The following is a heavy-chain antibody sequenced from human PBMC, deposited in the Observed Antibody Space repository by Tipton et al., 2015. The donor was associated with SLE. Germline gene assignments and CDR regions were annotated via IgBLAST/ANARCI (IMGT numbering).Heavy chain of an antibody. CDR3: AKDSGSSWPYYFDY. CDR2: ISWDGGST. D-gene: IGHD6-13*01. J-gene: IGHJ4*02. V-gene: IGHV3-43*01. CDR1: GFTFDDYT. Sequence: SLRLSCAASGFTFDDYTMHWVRQAPGKGLEWVSLISWDGGSTYYADSVKGRFTISRDNSKNSLYPQMNSLRTEDTALYYCAKDSGSSWPYYFDYWGQGTLVTVSS.